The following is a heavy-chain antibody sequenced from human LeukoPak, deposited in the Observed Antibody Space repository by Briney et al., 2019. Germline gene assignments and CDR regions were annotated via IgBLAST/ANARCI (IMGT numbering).Heavy chain of an antibody. V-gene: IGHV1-2*02. CDR1: GYTFTAYY. CDR2: INLISGGT. CDR3: AGERNILSSCYGDEAFDI. J-gene: IGHJ3*02. D-gene: IGHD3-9*01. Sequence: ASVKVSCKASGYTFTAYYMHWVREAPGQELEWMGWINLISGGTNYAQKFQGMVTMTRDTCISTAYMELSRLRSDDTAVYYCAGERNILSSCYGDEAFDIWGQGTMVTVSS.